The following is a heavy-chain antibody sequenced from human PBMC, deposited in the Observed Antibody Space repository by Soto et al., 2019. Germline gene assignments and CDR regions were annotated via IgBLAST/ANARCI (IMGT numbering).Heavy chain of an antibody. V-gene: IGHV3-30*18. Sequence: AGGSLRLSCAASGFTFSSYGMHWVRQAPGKGLEWVAVISYDGSNKYYADSVKGRFTISRDNSKNTLYLQMNSLRAEDTAVYYCAKDAEDIVATTSVLVYWGQGTLVTVSS. CDR3: AKDAEDIVATTSVLVY. D-gene: IGHD5-12*01. CDR2: ISYDGSNK. CDR1: GFTFSSYG. J-gene: IGHJ4*02.